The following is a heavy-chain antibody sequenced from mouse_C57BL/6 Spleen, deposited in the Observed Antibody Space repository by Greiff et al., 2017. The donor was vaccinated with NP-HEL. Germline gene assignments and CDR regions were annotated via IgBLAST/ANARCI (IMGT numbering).Heavy chain of an antibody. V-gene: IGHV3-6*01. J-gene: IGHJ3*01. CDR3: APIYYDYDRFAY. D-gene: IGHD2-4*01. Sequence: EVQLQESGPGLVKPSQSLSLTCSVTGYSITSGYYWNWIRQFPGNKLEWMGYISYDGSNNYNPSLKNRISITRDTSKNQFFLKLNSVTTEDTATYYCAPIYYDYDRFAYWGQGTLVTVSA. CDR1: GYSITSGYY. CDR2: ISYDGSN.